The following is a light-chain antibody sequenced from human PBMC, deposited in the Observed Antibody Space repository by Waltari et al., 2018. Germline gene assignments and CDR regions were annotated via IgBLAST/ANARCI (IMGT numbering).Light chain of an antibody. CDR3: SSYTTTSSWV. V-gene: IGLV2-14*01. Sequence: QSALTQPASVSGSPGQSITISCTGSRGDIGSYNFVSWYQQEPGRAPKLIVYDVSQRPSGVSNRFSGSKSGTTASLTISGLQAEDEADYYCSSYTTTSSWVFGGGTKLTVL. CDR2: DVS. CDR1: RGDIGSYNF. J-gene: IGLJ3*02.